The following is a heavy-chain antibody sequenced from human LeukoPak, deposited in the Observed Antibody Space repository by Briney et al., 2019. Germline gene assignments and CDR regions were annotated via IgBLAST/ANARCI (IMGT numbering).Heavy chain of an antibody. CDR1: GFTFSSYA. V-gene: IGHV3-33*08. Sequence: GGSLRLSCAASGFTFSSYAMHWVRQAPGKGLEWVAVIWYDGSNKYYADSVKGRFTISRDNSKNTLYLQMNSLRGEDTAVYYCARDFYDSSASYYYGMDVWGQGTTVTVSS. CDR3: ARDFYDSSASYYYGMDV. J-gene: IGHJ6*02. D-gene: IGHD3-22*01. CDR2: IWYDGSNK.